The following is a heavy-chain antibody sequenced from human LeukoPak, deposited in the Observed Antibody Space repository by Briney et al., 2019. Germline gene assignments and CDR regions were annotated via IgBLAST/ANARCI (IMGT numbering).Heavy chain of an antibody. D-gene: IGHD1-26*01. V-gene: IGHV3-23*01. Sequence: GGSLRLSCAASGFTFSSSAMSWVRQAPGKGLEWVSAISNNGGYTYYADSVQGRFTISRDNSKSTLCLQMNSLRDEDTAVYYCAREDEGIGKDCFDYWGQGTLVTVSS. J-gene: IGHJ4*02. CDR1: GFTFSSSA. CDR3: AREDEGIGKDCFDY. CDR2: ISNNGGYT.